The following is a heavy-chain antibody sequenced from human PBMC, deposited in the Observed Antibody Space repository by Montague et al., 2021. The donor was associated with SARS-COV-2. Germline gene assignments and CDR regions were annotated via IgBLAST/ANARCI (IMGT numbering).Heavy chain of an antibody. CDR2: VYYNGDT. CDR1: GGSTASHY. Sequence: SETLSLTCTVYGGSTASHYWNWIRQSPGKRPEWIGYVYYNGDTKYNPSLQSRVTISIDTSENQFSPRLTSVTAADTAVYFYARGGAFDPWGQGRLVTVSS. CDR3: ARGGAFDP. V-gene: IGHV4-59*11. J-gene: IGHJ3*01.